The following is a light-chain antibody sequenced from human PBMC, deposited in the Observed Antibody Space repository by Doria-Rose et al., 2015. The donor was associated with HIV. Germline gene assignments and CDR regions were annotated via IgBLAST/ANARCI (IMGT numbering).Light chain of an antibody. Sequence: TQSPGTLSLSPGERATLSCRASQSFSSTYLARYQQKPGQAPSLLIYDGSTRATGIPDRFSASGSGTGFTLTINRLEPEDFALYYCHQYGTSWTFGQGTKVEI. CDR2: DGS. CDR1: QSFSSTY. J-gene: IGKJ1*01. V-gene: IGKV3-20*01. CDR3: HQYGTSWT.